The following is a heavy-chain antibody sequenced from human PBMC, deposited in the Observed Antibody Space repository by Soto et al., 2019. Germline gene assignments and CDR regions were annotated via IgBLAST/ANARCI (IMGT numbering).Heavy chain of an antibody. J-gene: IGHJ3*02. CDR2: IIPIFGTI. CDR3: AREGLTFGPGAVGGAFDI. V-gene: IGHV1-69*12. CDR1: GGTFDSTA. D-gene: IGHD3-16*01. Sequence: QVQLVQSGTEVRKPGSSVKVSCKASGGTFDSTAISWVRLAPGQGLEWMGGIIPIFGTINNAQKFQDRVTSSADESANIGYMELSSLRSEDTAIYYCAREGLTFGPGAVGGAFDIWGQGTLGTVSS.